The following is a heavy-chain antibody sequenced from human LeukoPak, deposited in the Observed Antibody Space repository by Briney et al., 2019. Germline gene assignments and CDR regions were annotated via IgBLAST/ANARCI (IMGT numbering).Heavy chain of an antibody. V-gene: IGHV3-15*07. CDR1: GFTFSNDW. CDR2: IKSKIDGGAT. CDR3: TTGGNVMVAGTRAFDI. J-gene: IGHJ3*02. D-gene: IGHD1-7*01. Sequence: PGGSLRLPCAASGFTFSNDWMNWVRQAPGKGLEWVGRIKSKIDGGATDYAAPVKGRFTISRDDSKNTLYLQMNSLKTEDTALYYCTTGGNVMVAGTRAFDIWGQGTMVTVSA.